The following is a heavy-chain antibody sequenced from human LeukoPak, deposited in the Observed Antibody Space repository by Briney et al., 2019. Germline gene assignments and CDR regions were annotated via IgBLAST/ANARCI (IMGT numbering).Heavy chain of an antibody. CDR1: GFTFSSYA. CDR3: ASHYDILTGYIDY. V-gene: IGHV3-23*01. D-gene: IGHD3-9*01. CDR2: ISGSGGST. Sequence: GGSLRLSCAASGFTFSSYAMSWVRQAPGKGLEWVSAISGSGGSTYYADSAKGRFTISRDNSKNTLYLQMNSLRAEDTAVYYCASHYDILTGYIDYWGQGTLGTVSS. J-gene: IGHJ4*02.